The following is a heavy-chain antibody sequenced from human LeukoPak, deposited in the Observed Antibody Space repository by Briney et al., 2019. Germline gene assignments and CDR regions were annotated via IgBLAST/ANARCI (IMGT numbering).Heavy chain of an antibody. CDR2: ISGSGGGT. D-gene: IGHD4-17*01. V-gene: IGHV3-23*01. J-gene: IGHJ6*02. CDR3: AKDHTVNYYYYGMDV. Sequence: GGSLRLSCAASGFTFSSYAMSWVRQAPGKGLEWVSAISGSGGGTYYADSVKGRFTISRDNPKNTLYLQMNSLRAEDTAVYYCAKDHTVNYYYYGMDVWGQGTTVTVSS. CDR1: GFTFSSYA.